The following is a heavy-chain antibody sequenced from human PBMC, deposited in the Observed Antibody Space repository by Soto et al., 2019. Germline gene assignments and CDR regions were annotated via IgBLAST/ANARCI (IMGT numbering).Heavy chain of an antibody. D-gene: IGHD3-22*01. CDR1: GGSISSSSYY. Sequence: SETLSLTCTVSGGSISSSSYYWGWIRQPPGKGLEWIGYIYNSETTNYNPSLESRVTVSVDTSKNQFSLKLRSVTAADTAVYYCAKSPGMYYYDSSGYYHYDYWGQGTLVTVSS. V-gene: IGHV4-61*05. CDR3: AKSPGMYYYDSSGYYHYDY. J-gene: IGHJ4*02. CDR2: IYNSETT.